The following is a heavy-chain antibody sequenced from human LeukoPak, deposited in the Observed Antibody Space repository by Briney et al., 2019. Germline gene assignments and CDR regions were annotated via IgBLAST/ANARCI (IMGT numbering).Heavy chain of an antibody. V-gene: IGHV4-38-2*02. D-gene: IGHD1-26*01. CDR2: IYRSGST. CDR1: GYSISSGYY. Sequence: SETLSLTCIVSGYSISSGYYWGWIRQPPGKGLEWIGTIYRSGSTYSNPSLRGRVTISVDTSKNQFSLKLSSVTAADTAVYYCARTGAGYYYYYYVDVWGKGTTVTVSS. CDR3: ARTGAGYYYYYYVDV. J-gene: IGHJ6*03.